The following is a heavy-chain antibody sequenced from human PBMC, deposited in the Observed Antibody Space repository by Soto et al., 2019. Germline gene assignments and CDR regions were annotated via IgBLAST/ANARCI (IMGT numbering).Heavy chain of an antibody. CDR3: AKSPNPGSATLSYYGMDV. V-gene: IGHV1-69*02. J-gene: IGHJ6*02. D-gene: IGHD3-10*01. CDR2: IIPVLGVE. Sequence: QVQLVQSGAEVKKPGSSVKVSCKASGGSFSSYIVSWVRQAPGQGLECMGRIIPVLGVEYYAQKFQGRVTTTTDKSTSTDYMELSSLRSEATAVYYCAKSPNPGSATLSYYGMDVWGLGTTVTGS. CDR1: GGSFSSYI.